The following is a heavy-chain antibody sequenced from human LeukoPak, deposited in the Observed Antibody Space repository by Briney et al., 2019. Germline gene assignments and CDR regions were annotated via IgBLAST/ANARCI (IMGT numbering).Heavy chain of an antibody. Sequence: ASVKVSCEASGYTFTSYDINWVRQATGQRLEWMGWMNPNSGNTGYAQKFQGGVTMTRNTSISTAYVELSSLRSEDTAVYYCARDRHDSSGAFDYWGQGTLVTVSS. V-gene: IGHV1-8*01. D-gene: IGHD3-22*01. CDR3: ARDRHDSSGAFDY. CDR2: MNPNSGNT. J-gene: IGHJ4*02. CDR1: GYTFTSYD.